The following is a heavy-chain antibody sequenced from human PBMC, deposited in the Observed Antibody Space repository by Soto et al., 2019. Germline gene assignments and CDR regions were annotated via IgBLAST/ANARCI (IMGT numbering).Heavy chain of an antibody. V-gene: IGHV3-23*01. J-gene: IGHJ1*01. CDR2: IIGRGGTA. Sequence: PGGSLRLSCAASGFTFSSYAMSWDRQAPGKGLEWVSGIIGRGGTAAYADSVKGRFTLSRDNSNSMLYLQMDSLRADDTAVYYCAKERNVGELLGWLQHWGQGTQVTVSS. CDR3: AKERNVGELLGWLQH. D-gene: IGHD1-26*01. CDR1: GFTFSSYA.